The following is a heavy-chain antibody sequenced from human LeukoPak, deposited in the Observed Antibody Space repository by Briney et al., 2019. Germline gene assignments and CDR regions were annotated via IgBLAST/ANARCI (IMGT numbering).Heavy chain of an antibody. D-gene: IGHD6-19*01. CDR2: IYTSGST. J-gene: IGHJ4*02. V-gene: IGHV4-4*07. CDR3: ARDHDGGSGWDFEY. CDR1: GGSISGYY. Sequence: SETLSLTCTVSGGSISGYYWSWIRQPAGKGLEWIGRIYTSGSTNYNPSLKSRVTISVDTSNNQFSLKLSSVTAADTAIYFCARDHDGGSGWDFEYWGQGTLVTVSS.